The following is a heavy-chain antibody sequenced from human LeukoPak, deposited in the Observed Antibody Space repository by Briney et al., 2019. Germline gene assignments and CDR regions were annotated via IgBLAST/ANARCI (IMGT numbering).Heavy chain of an antibody. D-gene: IGHD3-3*01. CDR3: ARDLFWSGYLGY. V-gene: IGHV3-21*01. CDR2: ISSSSSYI. CDR1: GFTFSSYS. Sequence: GGPLRLSCAASGFTFSSYSMNWVRQAPGKGLEWVSSISSSSSYIYYADSVKGRFTISRDNAKNSLYLQMNSLRAEDTAVYYCARDLFWSGYLGYWGQGTLVPVSS. J-gene: IGHJ4*02.